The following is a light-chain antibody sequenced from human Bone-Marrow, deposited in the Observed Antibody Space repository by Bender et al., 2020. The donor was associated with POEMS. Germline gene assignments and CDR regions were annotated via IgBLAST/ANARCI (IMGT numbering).Light chain of an antibody. J-gene: IGLJ2*01. CDR1: SSNIGAHA. CDR3: ATWDDRLNGVI. CDR2: ASD. V-gene: IGLV1-44*01. Sequence: QSVVTQPPSASGTPGQRVTISCSGGSSNIGAHAVNWYQHLPGSAPKLLISASDQRPSGVPDRFFGSKSGTSASLAISGLQSEDEADYYCATWDDRLNGVIFGGGTKLTVL.